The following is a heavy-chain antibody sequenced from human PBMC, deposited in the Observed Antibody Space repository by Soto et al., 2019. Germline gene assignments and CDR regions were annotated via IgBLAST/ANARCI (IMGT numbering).Heavy chain of an antibody. D-gene: IGHD3-3*01. Sequence: PSETLSLTCTVSGRSLSSYYWSWIRQPPGKGLEWIGYIYYSGSTNYNPSLKSRVTISVDTSKNQFSLKLCSVTAADTAVYYCARDFWSYYDFWSGSPPHYSMDVWGKGTTVTVSS. CDR1: GRSLSSYY. CDR3: ARDFWSYYDFWSGSPPHYSMDV. J-gene: IGHJ6*03. V-gene: IGHV4-59*01. CDR2: IYYSGST.